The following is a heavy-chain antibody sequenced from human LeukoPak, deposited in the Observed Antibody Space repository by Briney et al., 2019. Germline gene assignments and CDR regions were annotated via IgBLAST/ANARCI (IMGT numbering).Heavy chain of an antibody. D-gene: IGHD2-15*01. J-gene: IGHJ5*02. CDR1: GYTFTGYY. Sequence: ASVKVSCKASGYTFTGYYMHWVRQAPGQGLEWMGWINPNSGGTNYAQKFQGRVTMTRDTSISTAYMELSRLRSDDTAVYYCARERLGYCSGGSCYSVSAWFDPWGQGTLVTVSS. CDR3: ARERLGYCSGGSCYSVSAWFDP. CDR2: INPNSGGT. V-gene: IGHV1-2*02.